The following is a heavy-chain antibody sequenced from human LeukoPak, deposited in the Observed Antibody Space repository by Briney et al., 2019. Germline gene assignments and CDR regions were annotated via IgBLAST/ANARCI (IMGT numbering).Heavy chain of an antibody. J-gene: IGHJ4*02. CDR2: IKEDGSAE. CDR1: GFSFSDYW. CDR3: ARARSGYYFDY. V-gene: IGHV3-7*03. Sequence: GGSPRLSCVASGFSFSDYWMSWVRQAPGKGLEWVANIKEDGSAEYYVDSVKGRFTISRDNAKNSLYLQMSSLRAEDTAVYYCARARSGYYFDYWGQGTLVTVSS. D-gene: IGHD3-22*01.